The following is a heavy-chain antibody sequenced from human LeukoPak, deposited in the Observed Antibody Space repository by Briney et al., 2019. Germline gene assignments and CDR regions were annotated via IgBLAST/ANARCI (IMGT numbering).Heavy chain of an antibody. CDR2: IYYSGST. Sequence: SETLSLTCTVSGGSISSYYWSWIRQPPGKGLEWIGYIYYSGSTNCNPSLKSRVTISVDTSKNQFSLKLSSVTAADTAVYYCARAYYDFWSGYFSLDWYFDLWGRGTLVTVSS. D-gene: IGHD3-3*01. CDR1: GGSISSYY. V-gene: IGHV4-59*01. J-gene: IGHJ2*01. CDR3: ARAYYDFWSGYFSLDWYFDL.